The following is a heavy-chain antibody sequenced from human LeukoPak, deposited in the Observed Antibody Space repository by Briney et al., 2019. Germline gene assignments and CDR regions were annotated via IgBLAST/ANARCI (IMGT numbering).Heavy chain of an antibody. D-gene: IGHD5-12*01. V-gene: IGHV4-34*01. CDR3: ARGGYSGYDKAPFDY. CDR2: INHSGST. Sequence: SETLSLTCAVYGGSFSGYYWSRIRQPPGKGLEWIGEINHSGSTNYNPSLKSRVTISVDTSKNQFSLKLSSVTAADTAVYYCARGGYSGYDKAPFDYWGQGTLVTVSS. CDR1: GGSFSGYY. J-gene: IGHJ4*02.